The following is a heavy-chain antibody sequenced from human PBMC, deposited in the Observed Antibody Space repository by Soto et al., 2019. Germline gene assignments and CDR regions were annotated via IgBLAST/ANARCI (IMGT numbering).Heavy chain of an antibody. V-gene: IGHV1-2*04. D-gene: IGHD1-26*01. Sequence: GASVKVSCKASGYTFTGYYMHWVRQAPGQGLEWMGWINPNSGGTNYAQKFQGWVTMTRDTSISTAYMELSRLRSDDTAVYYCASDPGHSGSYYYYGMDVWGQGTTVTVSS. CDR1: GYTFTGYY. CDR2: INPNSGGT. CDR3: ASDPGHSGSYYYYGMDV. J-gene: IGHJ6*02.